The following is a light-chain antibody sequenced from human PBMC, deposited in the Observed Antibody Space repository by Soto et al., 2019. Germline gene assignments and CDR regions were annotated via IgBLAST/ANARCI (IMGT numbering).Light chain of an antibody. CDR2: AAS. V-gene: IGKV3-11*01. CDR3: QQHSHWPPWT. Sequence: EVVLTQSPATLSLSPGERATLSCRASQNVRTFLDWYQQKPGQAPRLLIYAASNRATGIPARFSGSGSGTDFTLTISSLDPEDFAVYYCQQHSHWPPWTFCQGTRVEIQ. CDR1: QNVRTF. J-gene: IGKJ1*01.